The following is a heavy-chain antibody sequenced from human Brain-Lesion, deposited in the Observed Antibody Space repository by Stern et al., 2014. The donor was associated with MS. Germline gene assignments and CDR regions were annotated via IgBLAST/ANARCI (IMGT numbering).Heavy chain of an antibody. CDR2: IWPGDSDT. Sequence: EVQLVESGAEVKKPGESLKISCKGSGYRFTSNWIGWVRLMPGKGLEGMGIIWPGDSDTRYSPSFQGQVTISADKSISTAYLQWSSLQASDTAMYYCARRGDSSSSGFDYWGQGTLVIVSS. CDR3: ARRGDSSSSGFDY. J-gene: IGHJ4*02. V-gene: IGHV5-51*01. D-gene: IGHD6-6*01. CDR1: GYRFTSNW.